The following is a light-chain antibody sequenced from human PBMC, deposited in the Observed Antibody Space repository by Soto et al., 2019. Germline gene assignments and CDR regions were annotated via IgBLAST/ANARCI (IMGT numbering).Light chain of an antibody. J-gene: IGKJ1*01. V-gene: IGKV3-20*01. CDR2: GAS. CDR1: QSLSSTY. CDR3: QQYDNLPRT. Sequence: EIVLTQSPGTLSLSPGERATLSCSASQSLSSTYLAWYQQKPGQAPRLLIYGASNRATGIPDRFSGSGSATDFTLTISRLEPEDFAVYYCQQYDNLPRTFGQGTRVDIK.